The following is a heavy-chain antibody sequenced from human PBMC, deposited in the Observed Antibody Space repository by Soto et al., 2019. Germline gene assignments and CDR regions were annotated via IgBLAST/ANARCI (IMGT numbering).Heavy chain of an antibody. Sequence: SETLSLTFVVYGGSFSGYYWSWIRQSPGKGLEWIGGINHRGSTNYNPSLESRVTISVDTSQNQFSLKLPSVTAADTAMYYCARDGFCTSTTCRVGNWFDPGCQGTLVTVSS. CDR1: GGSFSGYY. J-gene: IGHJ5*02. CDR3: ARDGFCTSTTCRVGNWFDP. V-gene: IGHV4-34*01. D-gene: IGHD2-2*01. CDR2: INHRGST.